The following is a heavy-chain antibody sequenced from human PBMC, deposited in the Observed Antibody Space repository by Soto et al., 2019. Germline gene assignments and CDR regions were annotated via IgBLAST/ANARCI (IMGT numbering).Heavy chain of an antibody. D-gene: IGHD2-8*01. V-gene: IGHV4-31*03. CDR2: IYHSGST. CDR1: GGSISSGGYY. CDR3: ARSVYTSNSRSGKYFEH. Sequence: LSLTCTVSGGSISSGGYYWSWIRQHPGKGLEWIGYIYHSGSTYYNPSLKSRLTISVDTSKNQFSMKLSSVTAADTAVYYCARSVYTSNSRSGKYFEHWGQGTLVTVSS. J-gene: IGHJ4*02.